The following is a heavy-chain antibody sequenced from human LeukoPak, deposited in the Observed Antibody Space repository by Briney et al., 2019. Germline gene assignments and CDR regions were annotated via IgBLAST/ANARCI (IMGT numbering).Heavy chain of an antibody. D-gene: IGHD2-15*01. CDR3: ARVGRYCSGGRCYEPFDY. CDR1: GCSISSGYY. Sequence: SETLSLTCTVSGCSISSGYYWGWIRQPPGKGLEWIASINYSGSTYYSPSLKSRVTISIDTSKNQFSLKLYSVTAADTAVYYCARVGRYCSGGRCYEPFDYWGQGTLVTVSS. CDR2: INYSGST. V-gene: IGHV4-38-2*02. J-gene: IGHJ4*02.